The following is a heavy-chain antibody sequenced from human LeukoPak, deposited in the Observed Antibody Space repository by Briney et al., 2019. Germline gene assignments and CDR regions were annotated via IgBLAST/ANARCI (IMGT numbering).Heavy chain of an antibody. J-gene: IGHJ4*02. D-gene: IGHD5-24*01. Sequence: PSETLSLTCTVSGGSISSSSYYWGWIRQPPGKGLEWIGSIYYSGSTYYNPSLKSRVTISVDTSKNQFSLKLSSVTAADTAVYYCAGRDGYNHFDYWGQGTLVTVSS. CDR1: GGSISSSSYY. CDR2: IYYSGST. V-gene: IGHV4-39*07. CDR3: AGRDGYNHFDY.